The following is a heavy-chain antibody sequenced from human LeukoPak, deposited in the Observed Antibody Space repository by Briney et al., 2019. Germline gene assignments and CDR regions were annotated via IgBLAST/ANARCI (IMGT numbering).Heavy chain of an antibody. CDR1: GDSISSGDYY. J-gene: IGHJ3*02. Sequence: PSETLSLTCTVSGDSISSGDYYWSWIRQPAGKGLEWIGRISSSGSTNYNPSLKSRVTISVDTSRNQFSLKLSSVTAADTAVYFCARGPYSYDSSGAFDIRGQGTMVTVSS. CDR3: ARGPYSYDSSGAFDI. CDR2: ISSSGST. D-gene: IGHD3-22*01. V-gene: IGHV4-61*02.